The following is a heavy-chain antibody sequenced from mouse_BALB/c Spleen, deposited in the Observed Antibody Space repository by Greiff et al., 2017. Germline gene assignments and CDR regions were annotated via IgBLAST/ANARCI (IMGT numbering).Heavy chain of an antibody. CDR3: ARGNWDGDY. CDR1: GYTFTSYV. CDR2: INPYNDGT. D-gene: IGHD4-1*01. V-gene: IGHV1-14*01. Sequence: EVQVVESGPELVKPGASVKMSCKASGYTFTSYVMHWVKQKPGQGLEWIGYINPYNDGTKYNEKFKGKATLTSDKSSSTAYMELSSLTSEDSAVYYCARGNWDGDYWGQGTTLTVSS. J-gene: IGHJ2*01.